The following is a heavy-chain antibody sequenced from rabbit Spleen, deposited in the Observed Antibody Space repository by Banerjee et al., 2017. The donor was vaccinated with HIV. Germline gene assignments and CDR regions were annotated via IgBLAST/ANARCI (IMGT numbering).Heavy chain of an antibody. V-gene: IGHV1S45*01. CDR3: ARDTGTSFSTYGMDL. J-gene: IGHJ6*01. CDR2: IYPGSSGNT. CDR1: GIDFSSDSY. Sequence: QQQLEEPRGGLVKPGGTLTLTCKASGIDFSSDSYMCWVRQAPGKGLEWIACIYPGSSGNTYSATWATGRFTISKTSSTTVTLQMTSLTAADTATYFCARDTGTSFSTYGMDLWGPGTLVTVS. D-gene: IGHD8-1*01.